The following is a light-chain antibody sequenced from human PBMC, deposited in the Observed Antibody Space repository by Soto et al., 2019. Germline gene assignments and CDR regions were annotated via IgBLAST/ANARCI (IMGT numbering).Light chain of an antibody. V-gene: IGKV1-5*03. Sequence: DIQMTQSPSTLSASVGDRVTITCRASQSISSWLAWYQQKPGKAPKLLIYKASSLESGVPSRFSGSGSGTEFTLTISSLQPDDFGTYYCQQYNSYSWTFGQGTKLEIK. CDR1: QSISSW. CDR3: QQYNSYSWT. CDR2: KAS. J-gene: IGKJ1*01.